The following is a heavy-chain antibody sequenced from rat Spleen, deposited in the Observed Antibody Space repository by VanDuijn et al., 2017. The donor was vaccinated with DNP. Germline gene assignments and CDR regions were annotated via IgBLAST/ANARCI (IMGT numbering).Heavy chain of an antibody. CDR3: ATHGSISTISTGAMDV. D-gene: IGHD1-2*01. V-gene: IGHV5S10*01. CDR2: IVYDGRGT. J-gene: IGHJ4*01. Sequence: EVQLVESGGGLVQPGRSLKLSCAASGFTFSDYSMAWVRQAPKKGLEWVATIVYDGRGTYYGDSVTGRFTISRDNAKRTLYLQMDSLRSEDTATYYCATHGSISTISTGAMDVWGQGTSVTVSS. CDR1: GFTFSDYS.